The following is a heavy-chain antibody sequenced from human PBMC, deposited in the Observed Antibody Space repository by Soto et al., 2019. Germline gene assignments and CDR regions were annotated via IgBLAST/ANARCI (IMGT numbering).Heavy chain of an antibody. D-gene: IGHD4-17*01. J-gene: IGHJ4*02. Sequence: EVQLLESGGGLVQPGGSLRLSCAASGFTFSSSAMSWVRQAPGKGLEWVSAISGSGGFTYYADSVKGRFTISRDNSRNTLDLQMNSLRAEDTAVYYCATEFYGDYVYYFDCWGQGTLVTVSS. V-gene: IGHV3-23*01. CDR2: ISGSGGFT. CDR3: ATEFYGDYVYYFDC. CDR1: GFTFSSSA.